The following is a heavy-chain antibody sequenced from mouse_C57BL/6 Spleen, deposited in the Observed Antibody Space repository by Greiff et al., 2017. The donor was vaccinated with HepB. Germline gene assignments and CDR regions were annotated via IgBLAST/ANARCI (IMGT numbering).Heavy chain of an antibody. CDR1: GYTFTSYW. J-gene: IGHJ3*01. D-gene: IGHD1-3*01. CDR2: IDPSDSYT. Sequence: QVQLQQPGAELVKPGASVKLSCKASGYTFTSYWMQWVKQRPGQGLEWIGEIDPSDSYTNYNQKFKGKATLTVDTSSSTAYMQLSSLTSEDSAVYYCARLGDDKAWFAYWGQGTLVTVSA. V-gene: IGHV1-50*01. CDR3: ARLGDDKAWFAY.